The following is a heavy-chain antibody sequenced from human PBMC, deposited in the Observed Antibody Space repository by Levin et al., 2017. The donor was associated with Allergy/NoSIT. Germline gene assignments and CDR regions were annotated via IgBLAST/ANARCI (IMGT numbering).Heavy chain of an antibody. V-gene: IGHV4-31*03. J-gene: IGHJ5*02. CDR3: ARDSTGDWFDP. CDR2: IYYSGST. CDR1: GGSISSGGYY. D-gene: IGHD2-21*01. Sequence: LSQTLSLTCTVSGGSISSGGYYWSWIRQHPGKGLEWIGYIYYSGSTYYNPSLKSRVTISVDTSKNQFSLKLSSVTAADTAVYYCARDSTGDWFDPWGQGTLVTVSS.